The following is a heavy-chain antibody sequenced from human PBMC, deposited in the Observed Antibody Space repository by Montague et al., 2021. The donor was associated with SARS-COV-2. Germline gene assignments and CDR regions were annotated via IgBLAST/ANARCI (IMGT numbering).Heavy chain of an antibody. D-gene: IGHD3-9*01. CDR1: GFTFSSYD. CDR2: IGSAGDT. J-gene: IGHJ6*02. V-gene: IGHV3-13*01. Sequence: SLRLSCAASGFTFSSYDMHWVRQTTGKGLEWVSAIGSAGDTYYPGSVKGRFTISRENAKNSLYPQMNSLRAGDTAVYYCARGLRYFDWSPYGMDVWGQGTTVTVSS. CDR3: ARGLRYFDWSPYGMDV.